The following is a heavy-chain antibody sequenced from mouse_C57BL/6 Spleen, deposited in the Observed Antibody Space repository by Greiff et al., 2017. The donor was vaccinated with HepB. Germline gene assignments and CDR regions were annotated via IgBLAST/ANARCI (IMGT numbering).Heavy chain of an antibody. D-gene: IGHD2-3*01. Sequence: EVQVVESEGGLVQPGSSMKLSCTASGFTFSDYYMAWVRQVPEKGLEWVANINYDGSSTYYLDSLKSRFIISRDNAKNILYLQMSSLKSEDTATYYCARVGDGYWFAYWGQGTLVTVSA. CDR2: INYDGSST. CDR1: GFTFSDYY. V-gene: IGHV5-16*01. J-gene: IGHJ3*01. CDR3: ARVGDGYWFAY.